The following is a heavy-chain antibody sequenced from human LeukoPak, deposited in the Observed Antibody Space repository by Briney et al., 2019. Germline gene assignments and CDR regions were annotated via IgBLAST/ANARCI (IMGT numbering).Heavy chain of an antibody. CDR2: IKSKTDGGTT. Sequence: GGSLRFSCAASGFTFSNAWMSWVCQAPGKGLEWVGRIKSKTDGGTTDYAAPVKGRFTISRDDSKNTLYLQVNSLKTEDTAVYYCTTAGGCSSTSCSWGYCYYYGMDVWGQGTTVTVSS. J-gene: IGHJ6*02. V-gene: IGHV3-15*01. CDR1: GFTFSNAW. D-gene: IGHD2-2*01. CDR3: TTAGGCSSTSCSWGYCYYYGMDV.